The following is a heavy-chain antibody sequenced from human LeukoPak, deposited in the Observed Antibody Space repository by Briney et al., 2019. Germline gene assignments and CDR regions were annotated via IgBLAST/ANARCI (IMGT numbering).Heavy chain of an antibody. D-gene: IGHD3-16*01. CDR3: AKAGAWGHDAFDI. Sequence: KSGGSLRLSCAASGFTFDDYAMHWVRQAPGKGLEWVSGISWNSGSIGYADSVKGRFTISRDNAKNSLYLQMNSLRAEDTALYYCAKAGAWGHDAFDIWGQGTMVTVSS. J-gene: IGHJ3*02. CDR2: ISWNSGSI. CDR1: GFTFDDYA. V-gene: IGHV3-9*01.